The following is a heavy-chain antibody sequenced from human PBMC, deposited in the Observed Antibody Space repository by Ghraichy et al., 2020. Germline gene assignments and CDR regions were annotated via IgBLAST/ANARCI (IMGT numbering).Heavy chain of an antibody. CDR2: IYPGDSDT. Sequence: GESLNISCETSGYSFGSYWIGWVRQLPGKRLEWLGIIYPGDSDTRYNPSLQGQISLSVDKSINTVYLHWSSLMASDSGTYFCARHEAFYESWGGNIHHYYAIDVWGQGTTVSV. CDR1: GYSFGSYW. J-gene: IGHJ6*02. V-gene: IGHV5-51*01. D-gene: IGHD3-3*01. CDR3: ARHEAFYESWGGNIHHYYAIDV.